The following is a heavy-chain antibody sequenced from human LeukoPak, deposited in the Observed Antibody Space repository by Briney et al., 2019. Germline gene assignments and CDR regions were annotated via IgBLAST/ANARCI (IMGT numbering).Heavy chain of an antibody. CDR3: ARDWGGGAWEDYYDSSGPYFDY. V-gene: IGHV1-2*02. CDR2: INPNSGGT. J-gene: IGHJ4*02. D-gene: IGHD3-22*01. Sequence: GASVKVSCKASGYTFTGYYMHWVRQAPGQGLEWMGWINPNSGGTNYAQKFQGRFTMTRDTSISTAYMELGRLRSDDTAVYYCARDWGGGAWEDYYDSSGPYFDYWGQGTLVTVSS. CDR1: GYTFTGYY.